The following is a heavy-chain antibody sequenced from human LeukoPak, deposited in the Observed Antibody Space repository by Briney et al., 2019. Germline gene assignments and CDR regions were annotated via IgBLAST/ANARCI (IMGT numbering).Heavy chain of an antibody. J-gene: IGHJ4*02. CDR3: AHSGVGTAMVLWSY. CDR2: IYWNDDK. V-gene: IGHV2-5*01. D-gene: IGHD5-18*01. CDR1: GFSLSTSGVG. Sequence: ESGPTLVKPTQTLTLTCTFSGFSLSTSGVGVGWIRQPPGKALEWLALIYWNDDKRYSPSLKSRLTITKDTSKNQVVLTMTNMDPVDTATYYCAHSGVGTAMVLWSYWGQGTLVTVSS.